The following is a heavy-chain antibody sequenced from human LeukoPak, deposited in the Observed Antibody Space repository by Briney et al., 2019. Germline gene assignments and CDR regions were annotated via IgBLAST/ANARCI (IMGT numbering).Heavy chain of an antibody. D-gene: IGHD2-2*01. CDR3: ARRVGYCSSTSCPLRYYYMDV. V-gene: IGHV1-2*02. CDR1: GYTFTGYY. CDR2: INPNSGGT. Sequence: GASVKVSCKASGYTFTGYYMHWVRQAPGQGLEWMGWINPNSGGTNYAQKLQGRVTMTTDTSTSTAYMELRSLRSDDTAVYYCARRVGYCSSTSCPLRYYYMDVWGKGTTVTVSS. J-gene: IGHJ6*03.